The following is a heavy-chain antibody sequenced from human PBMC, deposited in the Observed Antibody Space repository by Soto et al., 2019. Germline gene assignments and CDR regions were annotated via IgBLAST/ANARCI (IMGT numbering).Heavy chain of an antibody. CDR1: GYTFTSYG. D-gene: IGHD6-13*01. Sequence: GASVKVSCKASGYTFTSYGISWVRQAPGQGLEWMGWISAYNGNTNYAQKLQGRVTMTTDTSTSTAYMELRSLRSDDTAVYYCARDFLEVHSSSWPEYYYYGMDVWGQGTTVTVSS. CDR3: ARDFLEVHSSSWPEYYYYGMDV. CDR2: ISAYNGNT. J-gene: IGHJ6*02. V-gene: IGHV1-18*01.